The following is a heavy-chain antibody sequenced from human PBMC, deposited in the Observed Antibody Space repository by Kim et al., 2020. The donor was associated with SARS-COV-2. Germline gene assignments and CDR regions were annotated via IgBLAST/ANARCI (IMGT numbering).Heavy chain of an antibody. V-gene: IGHV3-74*01. Sequence: GGSLRLSCAASGFTFSSYWMHWVRQAPGKGLVWVSRINSDGSSTSYADSVKGRFTISRDNAKNTLYLQMNSLRAEDTAVYYCARDQFVDIVATRGPPQHYYYYGMDVWGQGTTVTVSS. J-gene: IGHJ6*02. CDR2: INSDGSST. D-gene: IGHD5-12*01. CDR1: GFTFSSYW. CDR3: ARDQFVDIVATRGPPQHYYYYGMDV.